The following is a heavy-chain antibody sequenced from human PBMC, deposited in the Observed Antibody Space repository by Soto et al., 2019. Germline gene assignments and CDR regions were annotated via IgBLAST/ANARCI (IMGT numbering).Heavy chain of an antibody. CDR3: ARRYKDGRRDCISTSCLFDP. CDR2: ISYDGSNK. CDR1: GFTFGTYA. V-gene: IGHV3-30-3*01. J-gene: IGHJ5*02. D-gene: IGHD2-2*01. Sequence: QVQLVESGGGVVQPGRSLRLSCAASGFTFGTYAMHWVRQAPGTGLEWVAVISYDGSNKYYADSVKGRFTISRDNSKNPLYLQMDSLRVEDTAVYYCARRYKDGRRDCISTSCLFDPWGQGTLVTASS.